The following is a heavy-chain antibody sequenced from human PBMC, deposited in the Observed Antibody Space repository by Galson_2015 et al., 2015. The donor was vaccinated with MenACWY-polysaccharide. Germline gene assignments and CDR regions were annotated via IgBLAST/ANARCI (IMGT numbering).Heavy chain of an antibody. V-gene: IGHV3-74*01. CDR3: VRAHSYGYGEY. Sequence: ALRLSCAAYEVTFSSYWMHWVRQAPGKGLVWVSRINSDGSSTSYADSVKGRFTISRDNAKNTLYVQMNSLRAEDTAVYYCVRAHSYGYGEYWGQGTLVTVSS. CDR1: EVTFSSYW. J-gene: IGHJ4*02. CDR2: INSDGSST. D-gene: IGHD5-18*01.